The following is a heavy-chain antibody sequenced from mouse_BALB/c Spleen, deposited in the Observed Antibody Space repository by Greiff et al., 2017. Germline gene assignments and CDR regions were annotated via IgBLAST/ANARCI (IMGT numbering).Heavy chain of an antibody. Sequence: EVKLQESGAELVRSGASVKLSCTASGFNIKDYYMHWVKQRPEQGLEWIGWIDPENGDTEYAPKFQGKATMTADTSSNTAYLQLSSLTSEDTAVYYCNAGGATKRGFAYWGQGTLVTVSA. CDR1: GFNIKDYY. V-gene: IGHV14-4*02. J-gene: IGHJ3*01. D-gene: IGHD1-1*01. CDR3: NAGGATKRGFAY. CDR2: IDPENGDT.